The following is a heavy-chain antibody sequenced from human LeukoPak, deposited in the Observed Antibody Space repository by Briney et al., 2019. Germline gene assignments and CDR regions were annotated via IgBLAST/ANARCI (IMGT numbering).Heavy chain of an antibody. V-gene: IGHV3-33*01. J-gene: IGHJ3*02. CDR3: ARERLENCNDGSCPDALDI. CDR2: ICLDVSKI. Sequence: GGSLTLSCAASGFSFSSYLIHWVRQAPGKGLDGVALICLDVSKIYYADSVKGRFTISRDNSKNTLYLQMNSLRDEDTAVYFCARERLENCNDGSCPDALDIWGQGTMVTISS. CDR1: GFSFSSYL. D-gene: IGHD2-15*01.